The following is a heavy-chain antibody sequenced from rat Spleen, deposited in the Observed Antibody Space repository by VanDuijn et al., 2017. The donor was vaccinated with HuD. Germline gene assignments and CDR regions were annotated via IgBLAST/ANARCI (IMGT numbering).Heavy chain of an antibody. CDR3: ARPGFAY. J-gene: IGHJ3*01. CDR1: GFTFSNSG. V-gene: IGHV5-29*01. Sequence: EVHLVESGGGLVKPGRSLKVSCVASGFTFSNSGMHWIRQAPTKGLEWVATIIYDGSSTYYRDSVKGRFTVSRDNAKSTLYLQMDSLRSEDTATYYCARPGFAYWGQGTLVTVSS. CDR2: IIYDGSST.